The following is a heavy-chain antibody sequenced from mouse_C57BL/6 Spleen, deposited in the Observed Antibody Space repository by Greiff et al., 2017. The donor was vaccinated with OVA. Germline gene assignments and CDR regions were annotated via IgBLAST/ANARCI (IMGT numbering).Heavy chain of an antibody. Sequence: EVKLVESGGGLVKPGGSLKLSCAASGFTFSDYGMHWVRQAPEKGLEWVAYISSGSSTIYYADTVKGRFTISRDNAKNTLFLQMTSLRSEDTAMYYCARQEVTAPFAYWGQGTLVTVSA. V-gene: IGHV5-17*01. CDR3: ARQEVTAPFAY. J-gene: IGHJ3*01. D-gene: IGHD2-3*01. CDR2: ISSGSSTI. CDR1: GFTFSDYG.